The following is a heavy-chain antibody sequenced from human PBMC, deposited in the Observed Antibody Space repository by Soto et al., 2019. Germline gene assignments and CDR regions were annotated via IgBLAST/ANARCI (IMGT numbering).Heavy chain of an antibody. CDR3: ASSLPGIAVAGTLYD. J-gene: IGHJ4*02. V-gene: IGHV3-33*01. CDR2: IWYDGSNK. D-gene: IGHD6-19*01. CDR1: GFTFSSYG. Sequence: QVQLVESGGGVVQPGRSLRLSCAASGFTFSSYGMHWLRQAPGKGLEWVAVIWYDGSNKYYADSVKGRFTISRDNSKNTLYLQMNSLRAEDTAVYYCASSLPGIAVAGTLYDWGQGTLVTVSS.